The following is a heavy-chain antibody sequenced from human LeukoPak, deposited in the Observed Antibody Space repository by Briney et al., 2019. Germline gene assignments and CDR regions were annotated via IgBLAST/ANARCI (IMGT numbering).Heavy chain of an antibody. CDR1: GFTFSSYW. J-gene: IGHJ4*02. D-gene: IGHD6-19*01. Sequence: GGSLRLSCAASGFTFSSYWMSWVRQAPGKGLEWVAVISYDGSSKYYTDSMEGRFTISRDDSKNTLYLQMNSLRTEDTAVYYCAKQRSGGSGWCMDYWGQGTLVTVSS. CDR3: AKQRSGGSGWCMDY. CDR2: ISYDGSSK. V-gene: IGHV3-30*18.